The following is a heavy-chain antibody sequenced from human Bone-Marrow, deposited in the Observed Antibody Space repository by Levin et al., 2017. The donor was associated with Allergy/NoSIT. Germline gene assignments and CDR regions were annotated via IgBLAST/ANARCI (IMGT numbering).Heavy chain of an antibody. D-gene: IGHD3-16*02. Sequence: GESLKISCKASGYTFTSYAMHWVRQAPGQRLEWMGWINAGNGNTKYSQKFQGRVTITRDTSASTAYMELSSLRSEDTAVYYCARLGRDMGGKRGYIWGSYRSHPLDYWGQGTLVTVSS. CDR1: GYTFTSYA. V-gene: IGHV1-3*01. CDR3: ARLGRDMGGKRGYIWGSYRSHPLDY. J-gene: IGHJ4*02. CDR2: INAGNGNT.